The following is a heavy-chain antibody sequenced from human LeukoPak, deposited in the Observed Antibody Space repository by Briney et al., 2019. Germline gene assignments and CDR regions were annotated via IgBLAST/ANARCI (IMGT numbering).Heavy chain of an antibody. CDR3: ARHVGYDYGDYVAYYYYMDV. J-gene: IGHJ6*03. V-gene: IGHV4-34*01. CDR2: INHSGST. CDR1: GGSISSYY. D-gene: IGHD4-17*01. Sequence: SETLSLTCTVSGGSISSYYWSWIRQPPGKGLEWIGEINHSGSTNYNPSLKSRVTISVDTSKNQFSLKLSSVTAADTAVYYCARHVGYDYGDYVAYYYYMDVWGKGTTVTISS.